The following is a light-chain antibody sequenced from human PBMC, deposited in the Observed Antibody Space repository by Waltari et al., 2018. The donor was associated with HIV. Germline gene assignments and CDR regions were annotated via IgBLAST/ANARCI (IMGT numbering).Light chain of an antibody. V-gene: IGKV1-39*01. CDR2: AAS. CDR3: QQSYSGLT. CDR1: QTISTY. Sequence: DIQMTQSPSSLSASLGDRVIITCRSSQTISTYVNWYQQKPGRAPNLLIYAASTLHDGVASRFSGSGSGTEFNLTINSLQVEDFAVYYCQQSYSGLTFGPGTKVDV. J-gene: IGKJ3*01.